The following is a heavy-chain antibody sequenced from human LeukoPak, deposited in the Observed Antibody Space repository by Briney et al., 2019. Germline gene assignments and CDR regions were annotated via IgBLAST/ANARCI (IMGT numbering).Heavy chain of an antibody. Sequence: SETLSLTCTVSGDSISPYYWSWIRQPPGKGLEWIGYIFHTGSGSTSHNPSLKSRVTISVDTSKNQFSLKLSSVTAADTAVYYCARSNIVVVPATFDYWGQGTLVTVSS. CDR1: GDSISPYY. CDR2: IFHTGSGST. V-gene: IGHV4-59*08. J-gene: IGHJ4*02. CDR3: ARSNIVVVPATFDY. D-gene: IGHD2-2*01.